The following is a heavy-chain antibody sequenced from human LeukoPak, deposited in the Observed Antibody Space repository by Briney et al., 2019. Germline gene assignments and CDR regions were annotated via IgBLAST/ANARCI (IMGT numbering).Heavy chain of an antibody. Sequence: GGSLRLSCAASGFTFSNYSMNWVRQAPGMGLEWFSFISGSGSTIYYADSVRGRFTISRDNANKLLYLQMNSLRAEDTAVYYCARDCIGGSCYSGWSFYYGMDVWGQGTTVTVSS. J-gene: IGHJ6*02. V-gene: IGHV3-48*04. D-gene: IGHD2-15*01. CDR2: ISGSGSTI. CDR3: ARDCIGGSCYSGWSFYYGMDV. CDR1: GFTFSNYS.